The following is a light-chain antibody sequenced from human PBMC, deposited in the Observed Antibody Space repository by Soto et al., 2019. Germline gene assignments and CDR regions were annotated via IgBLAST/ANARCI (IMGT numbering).Light chain of an antibody. V-gene: IGLV2-8*01. CDR2: EVS. J-gene: IGLJ2*01. CDR3: SSYAGGTNLV. Sequence: QSALTQPLSASGSPGQSVNISCTGTSSDVGGHDYVSWYQQYPGKAPKLIIYEVSKRPSGVPDRFSGSKSVNTASLTVSGLQAEDEADYYCSSYAGGTNLVFGGGTKLTVL. CDR1: SSDVGGHDY.